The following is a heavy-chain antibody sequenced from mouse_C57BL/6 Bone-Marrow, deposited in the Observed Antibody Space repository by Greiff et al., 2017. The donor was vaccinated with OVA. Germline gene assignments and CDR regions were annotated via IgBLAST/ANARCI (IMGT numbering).Heavy chain of an antibody. J-gene: IGHJ2*01. Sequence: EVMLVESGGGLVQPGGSLSLSCAASGFTFTDYYMSWVRQPPGKALEWLGFIRNKANGYTTEYSASVKGRFTISRDNSQSILYLQMNALRAEDSATYYCARYVVTTFDYWGQGTTLTVSS. CDR3: ARYVVTTFDY. V-gene: IGHV7-3*01. CDR1: GFTFTDYY. CDR2: IRNKANGYTT. D-gene: IGHD2-2*01.